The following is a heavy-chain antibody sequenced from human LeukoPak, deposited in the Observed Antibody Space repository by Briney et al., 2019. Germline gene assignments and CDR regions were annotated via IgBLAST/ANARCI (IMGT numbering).Heavy chain of an antibody. V-gene: IGHV3-66*01. D-gene: IGHD3-22*01. CDR1: GFTVSTNY. Sequence: GGSLRLSCAASGFTVSTNYMSWVRQAPGKGLEWVSLIYGGGITQYADSVKGRFTISRDNSKNTLYLQMTSLRAEDTAVYHCARDGYYDSSGYRKHDGFDIWGQGTLVTVSS. CDR2: IYGGGIT. CDR3: ARDGYYDSSGYRKHDGFDI. J-gene: IGHJ3*02.